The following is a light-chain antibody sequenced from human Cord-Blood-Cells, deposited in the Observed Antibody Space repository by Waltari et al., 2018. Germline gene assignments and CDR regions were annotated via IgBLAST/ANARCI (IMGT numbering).Light chain of an antibody. CDR3: SSYAGRNNYV. CDR1: SSDVGGYTS. Sequence: QSALTQPPSASGSPGQSVPLSCTGTSSDVGGYTSVSWYQQHPGKAPKLIIYEVSKRPSGVPDRFSGSKSGNTASLPVSGRQAEDDADYYCSSYAGRNNYVFGSGTKVTVL. J-gene: IGLJ1*01. V-gene: IGLV2-8*01. CDR2: EVS.